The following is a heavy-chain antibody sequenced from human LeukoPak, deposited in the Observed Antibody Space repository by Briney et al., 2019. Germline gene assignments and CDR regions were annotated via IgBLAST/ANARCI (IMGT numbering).Heavy chain of an antibody. D-gene: IGHD2-15*01. CDR2: ISSNGGST. J-gene: IGHJ4*02. CDR3: VRGAPSGEVVVAGTRPIDY. Sequence: GRSLRLSCAASGFTFSSYAMHWVRQAPGKGLEYVSAISSNGGSTYYANSVKGRFTISRDNSKNTLYLQMGSLRAEDTAVYYCVRGAPSGEVVVAGTRPIDYWGQGTQVTVSS. V-gene: IGHV3-64*01. CDR1: GFTFSSYA.